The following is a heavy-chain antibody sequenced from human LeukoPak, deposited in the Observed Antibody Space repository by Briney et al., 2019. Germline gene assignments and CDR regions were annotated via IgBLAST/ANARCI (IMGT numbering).Heavy chain of an antibody. V-gene: IGHV4-59*12. J-gene: IGHJ4*02. CDR1: GGSISSYS. CDR2: IYSSGST. CDR3: ARGGSNFDY. Sequence: SETLSLTCTVSGGSISSYSWTWIRQPPGKGLEWIGYIYSSGSTNYNPSLKSRVTMSVDTSKNQFSLKLSSVTAADTAVYYCARGGSNFDYWGQGTLVTVSS.